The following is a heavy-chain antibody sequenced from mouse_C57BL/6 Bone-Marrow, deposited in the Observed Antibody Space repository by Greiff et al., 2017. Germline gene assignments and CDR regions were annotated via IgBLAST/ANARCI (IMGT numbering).Heavy chain of an antibody. Sequence: VQLQQSGAELARPGASVKLSCKASGYTFTSYGISWVKQRPGQGLEWIGEIYPRSGNTYYNEKFQGKATLTADKSSSTAYMELRSLPSEDSAVYFGARRYYYGSTWYFGVGGTGTTVTVTS. D-gene: IGHD1-1*01. V-gene: IGHV1-81*01. CDR3: ARRYYYGSTWYFGV. J-gene: IGHJ1*03. CDR2: IYPRSGNT. CDR1: GYTFTSYG.